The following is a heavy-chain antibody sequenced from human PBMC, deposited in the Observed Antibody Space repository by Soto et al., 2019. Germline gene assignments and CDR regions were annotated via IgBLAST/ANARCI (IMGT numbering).Heavy chain of an antibody. D-gene: IGHD5-18*01. Sequence: GWSLRLSCAASGFTFDSYSMNWVRQAPGKGLEWVSYIDSSSSNKHYADSVKGRFTISRDNAKNALYLQMSSLRDEDTAVYYCARDDDSAMAFTFDYWGRGPLVPVSS. J-gene: IGHJ4*02. CDR2: IDSSSSNK. CDR3: ARDDDSAMAFTFDY. CDR1: GFTFDSYS. V-gene: IGHV3-48*02.